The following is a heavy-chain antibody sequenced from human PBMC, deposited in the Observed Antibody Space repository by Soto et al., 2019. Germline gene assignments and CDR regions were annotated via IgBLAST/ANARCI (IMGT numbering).Heavy chain of an antibody. J-gene: IGHJ3*02. CDR3: ARGGGVGVAGSAAFDM. D-gene: IGHD3-3*01. CDR1: GYPVTAYY. Sequence: QLHLVQSGAVVKKPGASVTVSCSASGYPVTAYYMHWVRQAPGRGLEWMGGINPATGAAKYTQTFQGRVTMTRDTATSKGFKELSGLTTENTAVFYCARGGGVGVAGSAAFDMWGQGTLVTVSS. CDR2: INPATGAA. V-gene: IGHV1-2*02.